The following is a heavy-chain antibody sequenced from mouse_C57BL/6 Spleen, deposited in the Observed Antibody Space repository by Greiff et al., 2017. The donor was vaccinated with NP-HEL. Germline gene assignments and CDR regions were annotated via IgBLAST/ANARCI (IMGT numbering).Heavy chain of an antibody. J-gene: IGHJ1*03. V-gene: IGHV1-54*01. CDR1: GYAFTNYL. CDR3: ARNYGSSYSPLPFDV. CDR2: INPGSGGT. D-gene: IGHD1-1*01. Sequence: QVQLQQSGAELVRPGTSVKVSCKASGYAFTNYLIEWVKQRPGQGLEWIGVINPGSGGTNYNEKFKGKATLTADKSSSTAYMQLSSLTSEDSAVFLCARNYGSSYSPLPFDVWGTGTTVTVSS.